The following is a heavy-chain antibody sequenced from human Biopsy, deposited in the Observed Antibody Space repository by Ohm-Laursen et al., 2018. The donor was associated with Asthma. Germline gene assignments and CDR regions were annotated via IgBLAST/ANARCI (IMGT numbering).Heavy chain of an antibody. Sequence: SLRLSCAASGFTFGTYDMTWVRQAAGKGLEWVANIKLDGGVTKYVDSVRGRFTISRDNAKNSLYLRMNSLRAEDTAVYYCARDVDLRSVYWGQGTLVIVSS. V-gene: IGHV3-7*05. CDR1: GFTFGTYD. CDR2: IKLDGGVT. CDR3: ARDVDLRSVY. J-gene: IGHJ4*02. D-gene: IGHD2-15*01.